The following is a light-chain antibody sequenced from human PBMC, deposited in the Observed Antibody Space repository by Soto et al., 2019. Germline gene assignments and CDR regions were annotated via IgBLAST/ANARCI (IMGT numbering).Light chain of an antibody. CDR1: SSSIGAGYD. CDR2: GNT. CDR3: QSYDTGLSGGV. V-gene: IGLV1-40*01. Sequence: QAVVTQPPSVSGAPGQRVTISCTGTSSSIGAGYDVHWYQQLPGTAPKLLIYGNTNRPSGVPDRFSASKSGTSASLAITGLQAEDEADYYCQSYDTGLSGGVFGTGTKVTVL. J-gene: IGLJ1*01.